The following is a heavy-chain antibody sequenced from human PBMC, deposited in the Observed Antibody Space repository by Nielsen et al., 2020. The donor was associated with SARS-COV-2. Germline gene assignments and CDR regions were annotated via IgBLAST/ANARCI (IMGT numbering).Heavy chain of an antibody. V-gene: IGHV3-53*01. Sequence: GGSLRLSCAASGFTFSSYEMNWVRQAPGKGLEWVSVIYSGGSTYYADSVKGRFTISRDNSKNTLYLQMNSLRAEDTAVYYCARTTVEMAPDAFDIWGQGTMVTVSS. CDR3: ARTTVEMAPDAFDI. CDR2: IYSGGST. CDR1: GFTFSSYE. J-gene: IGHJ3*02. D-gene: IGHD5-24*01.